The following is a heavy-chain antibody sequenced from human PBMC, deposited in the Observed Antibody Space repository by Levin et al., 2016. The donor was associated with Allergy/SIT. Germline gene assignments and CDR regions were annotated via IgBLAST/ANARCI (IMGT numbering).Heavy chain of an antibody. Sequence: GESLKISCKGSGYSFTSYWIGWVRQMPGKGLEWMGIIYPGDSDTRYSPSFQGQVTISADKSISTAYLQWSSLKASDTAMYYCARQAIIGFWSGQNWFDPWGQGTLVTVSS. J-gene: IGHJ5*02. CDR1: GYSFTSYW. CDR2: IYPGDSDT. CDR3: ARQAIIGFWSGQNWFDP. V-gene: IGHV5-51*01. D-gene: IGHD3-3*01.